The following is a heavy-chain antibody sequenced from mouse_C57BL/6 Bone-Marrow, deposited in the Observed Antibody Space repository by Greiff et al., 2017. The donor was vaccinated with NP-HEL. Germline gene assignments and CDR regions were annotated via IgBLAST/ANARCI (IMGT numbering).Heavy chain of an antibody. CDR1: GYAFSSSW. CDR3: ARPYDYDGYAMDY. V-gene: IGHV1-82*01. D-gene: IGHD2-4*01. CDR2: IYPGDGGT. Sequence: QVQLQQSGAELVRPGTSVKVSCKASGYAFSSSWMNWVKQRPGKGLEWIGRIYPGDGGTNYNGKFKGKATLTADKSSSTAYMQLSSLTSEDSAVYFYARPYDYDGYAMDYWGQGTSVTVSS. J-gene: IGHJ4*01.